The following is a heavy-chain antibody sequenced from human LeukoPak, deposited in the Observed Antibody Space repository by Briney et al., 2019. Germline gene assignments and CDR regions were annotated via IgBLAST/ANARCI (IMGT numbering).Heavy chain of an antibody. Sequence: PSETLSLTCTVSGGSISSDNYYWGWIRQPPGEGLEWIGSIYYSGSTYYNPSLKSRVTMSVDTSKNQFSLKLSSVTAADTAVYYCARGILYGDYVFDYWGQGTLVTVSS. CDR3: ARGILYGDYVFDY. CDR2: IYYSGST. CDR1: GGSISSDNYY. D-gene: IGHD4-17*01. J-gene: IGHJ4*02. V-gene: IGHV4-39*01.